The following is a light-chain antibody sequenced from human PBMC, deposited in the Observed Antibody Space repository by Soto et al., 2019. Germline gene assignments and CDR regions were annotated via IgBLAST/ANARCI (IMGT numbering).Light chain of an antibody. CDR3: QQYGNSPWA. J-gene: IGKJ1*01. V-gene: IGKV3D-20*01. Sequence: EIVMTQSPATLSVSPGERATLSCGASQSVTSNLAWYQQKPGRTPRLLIHDISRRATGTPDRFSGSGSGTDFTLTISRLEPEDFAVYYCQQYGNSPWAFGQGTKVDIK. CDR2: DIS. CDR1: QSVTSN.